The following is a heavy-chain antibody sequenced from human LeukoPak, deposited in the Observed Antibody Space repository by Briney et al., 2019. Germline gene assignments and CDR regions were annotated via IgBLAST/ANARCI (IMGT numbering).Heavy chain of an antibody. Sequence: ASEKVSCKASGYTFTSYGISWVRQAPGQGLEWMGWISAYNGNTNYAQKLQGRVTMTTDTSTSTAYMELRSLRSDDTAVYYCARAYYDFWSGYYSAPYYFDYWGQGTLVTVSS. V-gene: IGHV1-18*01. CDR3: ARAYYDFWSGYYSAPYYFDY. J-gene: IGHJ4*02. CDR2: ISAYNGNT. D-gene: IGHD3-3*01. CDR1: GYTFTSYG.